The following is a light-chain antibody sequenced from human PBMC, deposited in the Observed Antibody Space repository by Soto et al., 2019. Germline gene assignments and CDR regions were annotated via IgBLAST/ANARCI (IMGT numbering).Light chain of an antibody. Sequence: DIQMTQSPSTLSASIGDTVIITCRASQSINSWLAWYQQKPGKAPKLLFHKASTLESGVPSRFSGSKSGTEFTLTISSLQPDDFATFYCQQYDRFPYTFGQGTKLEIK. CDR1: QSINSW. V-gene: IGKV1-5*03. J-gene: IGKJ2*01. CDR3: QQYDRFPYT. CDR2: KAS.